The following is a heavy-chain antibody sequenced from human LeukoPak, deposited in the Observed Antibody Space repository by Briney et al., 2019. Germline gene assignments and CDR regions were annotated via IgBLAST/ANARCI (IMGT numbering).Heavy chain of an antibody. D-gene: IGHD4-23*01. V-gene: IGHV3-33*06. Sequence: GGSLRLSCAASGFTLSDYGMHWVRQAPGKGLEWVAVMWYGGSNKYYADSVKGRFTISRDNSKNTLYLQMNSLRAEDTAVYYCAKDGSTVVTPPLPFDYWGQGTLVTVSS. CDR1: GFTLSDYG. CDR3: AKDGSTVVTPPLPFDY. CDR2: MWYGGSNK. J-gene: IGHJ4*02.